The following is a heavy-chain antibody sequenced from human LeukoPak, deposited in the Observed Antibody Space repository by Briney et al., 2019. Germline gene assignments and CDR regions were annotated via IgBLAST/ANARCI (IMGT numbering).Heavy chain of an antibody. V-gene: IGHV3-23*01. CDR2: ISGSGGST. CDR3: AKIGMDYYGSGSPALNY. D-gene: IGHD3-10*01. Sequence: GGSLRLSCAASGFTFSSYGMSWVRQAPGKGLEWVSAISGSGGSTYYADSVKGRFTISRDNSKNTLYLQMNSLRAEDTAVYYCAKIGMDYYGSGSPALNYWGQGTLVTVSS. J-gene: IGHJ4*02. CDR1: GFTFSSYG.